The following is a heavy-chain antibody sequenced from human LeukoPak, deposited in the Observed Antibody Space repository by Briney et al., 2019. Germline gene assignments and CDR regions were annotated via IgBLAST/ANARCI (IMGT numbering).Heavy chain of an antibody. CDR3: ARRHRSSWLGGTFDI. D-gene: IGHD6-13*01. CDR2: ISGSGGST. V-gene: IGHV3-23*01. Sequence: GGSLRLSCAASGFTFSSYAMSWVRQAPGKGLEWVSAISGSGGSTYYADSVKGRFTISRDNSKNTLYLQMNSLRAEDTAVYYCARRHRSSWLGGTFDIWGQGTMVTVSS. CDR1: GFTFSSYA. J-gene: IGHJ3*02.